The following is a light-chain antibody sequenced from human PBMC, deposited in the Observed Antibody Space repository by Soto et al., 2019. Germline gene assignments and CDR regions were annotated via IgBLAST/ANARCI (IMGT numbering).Light chain of an antibody. CDR2: AAS. CDR1: QSISRY. Sequence: DIQMPQSPSSLSASVVDRITITCRASQSISRYLNWYQHKPGKAPKLLINAASSLERGVPSRFSGGGSGTDFTLNISSLQPDDFATYYCQQNYRATPWTFGQGTKVEVK. CDR3: QQNYRATPWT. J-gene: IGKJ1*01. V-gene: IGKV1-39*01.